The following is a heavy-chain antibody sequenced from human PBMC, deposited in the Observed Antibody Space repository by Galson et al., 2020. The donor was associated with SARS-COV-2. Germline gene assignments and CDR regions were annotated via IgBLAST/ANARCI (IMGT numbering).Heavy chain of an antibody. Sequence: GESLKISCAASGFTFSSYGMHWVRQAPGKGLEWVAVIWYDGSNKYYADSVKGRFTISRDNSKNTLYLQMNSLRVEDTAVYYCASQSAILLGWDYWGQGTLVTVSS. V-gene: IGHV3-33*01. D-gene: IGHD2-2*01. CDR3: ASQSAILLGWDY. J-gene: IGHJ4*02. CDR2: IWYDGSNK. CDR1: GFTFSSYG.